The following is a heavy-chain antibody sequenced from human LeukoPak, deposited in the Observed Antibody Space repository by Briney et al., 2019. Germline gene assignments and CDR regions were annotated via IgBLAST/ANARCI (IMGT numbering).Heavy chain of an antibody. Sequence: SETLSLTCAVYGGSFSGYYWSWIRQPPGKGLEWTGEINHSGSTNYNPSLKSRVTISVDTSKNQFSLKLSSVTAADTAVYYCAMDNWFDPWGQGTLVTVSS. CDR1: GGSFSGYY. V-gene: IGHV4-34*01. J-gene: IGHJ5*02. CDR2: INHSGST. D-gene: IGHD2-2*03. CDR3: AMDNWFDP.